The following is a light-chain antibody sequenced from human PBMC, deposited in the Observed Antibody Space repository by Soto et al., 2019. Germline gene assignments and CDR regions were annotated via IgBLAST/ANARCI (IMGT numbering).Light chain of an antibody. J-gene: IGKJ1*01. V-gene: IGKV3-20*01. CDR3: HQYGRSPGT. CDR2: DVS. CDR1: QSVSSNY. Sequence: EIVLTQSPGTLSLSPGERATLSCRASQSVSSNYLAWYQQRPGQAPRLLIYDVSSRATGVPDRFSGSGSGTDFTLTISRLEPEDFAVYYSHQYGRSPGTLGQGSKVDIX.